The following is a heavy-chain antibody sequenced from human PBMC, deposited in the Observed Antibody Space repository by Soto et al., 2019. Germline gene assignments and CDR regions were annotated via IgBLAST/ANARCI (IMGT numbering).Heavy chain of an antibody. CDR1: GGTFGNSA. CDR3: AKVMAAAGYDS. V-gene: IGHV1-69*01. Sequence: QVKLVQSGAEVKKPGSSVKVSCKASGGTFGNSAISCVRQDPGQGLEWMGGIIPVVGTVNYAQKFEGRVTIAADESTSTVFMKMSRLTSEDTAVYYCAKVMAAAGYDSWGQGTLVTVSS. J-gene: IGHJ4*02. CDR2: IIPVVGTV. D-gene: IGHD3-16*01.